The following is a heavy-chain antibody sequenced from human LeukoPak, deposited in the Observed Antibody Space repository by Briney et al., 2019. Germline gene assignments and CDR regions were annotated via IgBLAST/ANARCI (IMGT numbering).Heavy chain of an antibody. CDR1: GGTFSSYA. J-gene: IGHJ4*02. Sequence: GASVKVSCKASGGTFSSYAISWVRQAPGQGLEWMGGIIPIFGTANYAQKFQGRVTITTDESTSTAYMELSGLRSEDTAVYYCARSGGDSSGYFSFDYWGQGTLVTVSS. CDR3: ARSGGDSSGYFSFDY. D-gene: IGHD3-22*01. CDR2: IIPIFGTA. V-gene: IGHV1-69*05.